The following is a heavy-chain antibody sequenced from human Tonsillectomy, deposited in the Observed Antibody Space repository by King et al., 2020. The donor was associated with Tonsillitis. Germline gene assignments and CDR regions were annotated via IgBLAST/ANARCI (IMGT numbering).Heavy chain of an antibody. CDR2: IYYSGST. J-gene: IGHJ4*02. CDR1: GGSISSGGYS. V-gene: IGHV4-30-4*07. D-gene: IGHD3-22*01. Sequence: QLQESGPGLVKPSQTLSLTCAVSGGSISSGGYSWSWIRQPPGKGLEWIGYIYYSGSTYYNPSLKSRVTISVDTSKNQFSLKLNSVTAADTAVYYCARDRLGYYDSSGYVDYWGQGTLVTVSS. CDR3: ARDRLGYYDSSGYVDY.